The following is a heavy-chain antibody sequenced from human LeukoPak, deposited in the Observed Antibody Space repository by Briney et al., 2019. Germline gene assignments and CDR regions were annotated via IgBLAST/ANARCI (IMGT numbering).Heavy chain of an antibody. CDR1: GGSISSGSYY. J-gene: IGHJ4*02. D-gene: IGHD6-19*01. CDR2: IYTSGST. V-gene: IGHV4-61*02. CDR3: ASEKGHSVAGFDY. Sequence: SETLSLTCTVSGGSISSGSYYWSWIRQPAGKGLEWIGRIYTSGSTNYNPSLKSRVTVSVDTSKNQFSLKLSSVTAADTAVYYCASEKGHSVAGFDYWGQGTLVTVSS.